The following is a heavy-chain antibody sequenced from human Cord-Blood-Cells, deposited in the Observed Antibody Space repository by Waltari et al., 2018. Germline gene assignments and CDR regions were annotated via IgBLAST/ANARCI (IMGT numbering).Heavy chain of an antibody. J-gene: IGHJ6*03. V-gene: IGHV1-69*18. CDR3: AGPTTVTSDYYYYYMDV. CDR1: GGTFSSYA. Sequence: QVQLVQSGAEVRKPGSSVKVSCKASGGTFSSYAISWMRQAPGQGLEWRGRIIPSLGTANYAQKCQGRGTITADESTSTASMELSSLRSEDTAVYYCAGPTTVTSDYYYYYMDVWGKGTTVTVSS. D-gene: IGHD4-4*01. CDR2: IIPSLGTA.